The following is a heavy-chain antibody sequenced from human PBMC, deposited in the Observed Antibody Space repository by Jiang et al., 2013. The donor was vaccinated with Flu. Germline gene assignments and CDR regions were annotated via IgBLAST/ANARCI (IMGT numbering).Heavy chain of an antibody. J-gene: IGHJ4*02. CDR3: ARGGGDFEFAN. D-gene: IGHD4-17*01. Sequence: VQLVESGGGLIQPGGSLRLSCAASGFTVSGNYMSWVRQAPGKGLEWVSFISTFYNGGSTYYADSVKGRFTISTDNSKNTLFLQMNSVRDEDTAVYYCARGGGDFEFANWGQGTLVTVSS. V-gene: IGHV3-53*01. CDR1: GFTVSGNY. CDR2: ISTFYNGGST.